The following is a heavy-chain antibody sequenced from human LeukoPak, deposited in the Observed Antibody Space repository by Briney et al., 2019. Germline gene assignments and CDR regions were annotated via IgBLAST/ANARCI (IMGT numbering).Heavy chain of an antibody. J-gene: IGHJ3*02. CDR3: ARGRYSSSSGLDAFDI. D-gene: IGHD6-6*01. CDR1: GFTFSSYG. CDR2: IRYDGSNK. V-gene: IGHV3-30*02. Sequence: GGSLRLSCAASGFTFSSYGMHWVRQAPGKGLEWMAFIRYDGSNKYYADSVKGRFTISRDNSKNTLYLQMNSLRAEDTAVYYCARGRYSSSSGLDAFDIWGQGTMVTVSS.